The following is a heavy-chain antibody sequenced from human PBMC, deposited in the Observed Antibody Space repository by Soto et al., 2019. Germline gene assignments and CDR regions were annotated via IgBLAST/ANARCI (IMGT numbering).Heavy chain of an antibody. D-gene: IGHD1-20*01. Sequence: SETLSLTCTVSGGSVSNYYWTWIRQPPGKXLEWISYINYSGSTDHSPSLKSRVTISLDTSKNQFSLRLISVTAADTAVYYCARLAPRYRIRDYNYHSLDFWGQGTTVTVSS. CDR3: ARLAPRYRIRDYNYHSLDF. J-gene: IGHJ6*02. CDR2: INYSGST. V-gene: IGHV4-59*02. CDR1: GGSVSNYY.